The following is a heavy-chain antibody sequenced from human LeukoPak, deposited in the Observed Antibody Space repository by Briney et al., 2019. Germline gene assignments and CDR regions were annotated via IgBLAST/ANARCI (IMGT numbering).Heavy chain of an antibody. V-gene: IGHV3-49*04. CDR2: IRSKAYGGTT. D-gene: IGHD1-26*01. CDR1: GSTFGDYA. J-gene: IGHJ4*02. CDR3: TRVGATNPYWDY. Sequence: GGSLRLSCTASGSTFGDYAMSWVRQAPGKGLEWVGFIRSKAYGGTTEYAASVKGRFTISRDDSKSIAYLQMNSLKTEDTAVYYCTRVGATNPYWDYWGQGTLVTVSS.